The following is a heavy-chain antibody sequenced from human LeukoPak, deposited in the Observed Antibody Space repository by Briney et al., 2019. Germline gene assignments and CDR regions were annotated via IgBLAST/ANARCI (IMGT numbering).Heavy chain of an antibody. J-gene: IGHJ4*02. V-gene: IGHV3-73*01. Sequence: PGGSLRLSCAASGFTFSGSAMHWVRQASGKGLEWVGRIRSKANSYATAYAASVKGRFTISRDDSKNTAYLQMNSLKTEDTAVYYCTSRRGGRSDTAGFDYWGQGTLVTVSS. CDR2: IRSKANSYAT. D-gene: IGHD5-18*01. CDR1: GFTFSGSA. CDR3: TSRRGGRSDTAGFDY.